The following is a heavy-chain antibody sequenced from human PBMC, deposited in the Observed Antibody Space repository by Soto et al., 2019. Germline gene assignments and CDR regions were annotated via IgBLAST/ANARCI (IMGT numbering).Heavy chain of an antibody. CDR2: IWHDGSNE. J-gene: IGHJ4*02. CDR1: GFPFNNYA. V-gene: IGHV3-33*01. D-gene: IGHD2-21*02. Sequence: GGSLRLSCAASGFPFNNYAMHWVRQAPGKGLEWVAVIWHDGSNEHYADSVKGRFRIARDNSNNTLYLQMNSLRGEDTALYYCARDDVSMVTTFLDYWGLGTLVTVSA. CDR3: ARDDVSMVTTFLDY.